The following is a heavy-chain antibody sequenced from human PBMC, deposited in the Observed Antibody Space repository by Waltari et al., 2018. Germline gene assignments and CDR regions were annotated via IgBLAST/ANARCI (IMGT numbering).Heavy chain of an antibody. CDR1: GYTFTSYD. CDR2: MNPNSGNT. D-gene: IGHD2-21*01. Sequence: QVQLVQSGAEVKKPGASVKVSCKASGYTFTSYDIHWVRQATGQGLEWMGWMNPNSGNTGYAQKFQGRVTMTRNTAISTAYMERSSLRSEDTAVYYCARYHSGDCGGDCWNAFDIWGQGTMVTVSS. J-gene: IGHJ3*02. CDR3: ARYHSGDCGGDCWNAFDI. V-gene: IGHV1-8*01.